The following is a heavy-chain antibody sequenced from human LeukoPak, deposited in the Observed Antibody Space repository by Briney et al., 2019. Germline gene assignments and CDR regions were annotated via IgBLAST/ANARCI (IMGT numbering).Heavy chain of an antibody. CDR1: GGSIGSYY. CDR3: ARDRGIRAVYDW. V-gene: IGHV4-59*12. Sequence: SETLSLTCTVSGGSIGSYYWSWIRQSPGKGLEWIGYIYYSGSTNYNPSLKSRVPISVDTSKNQFSLKLSSVTAADTAVYYCARDRGIRAVYDWWGQGTLVTVSS. J-gene: IGHJ4*02. CDR2: IYYSGST. D-gene: IGHD3-10*01.